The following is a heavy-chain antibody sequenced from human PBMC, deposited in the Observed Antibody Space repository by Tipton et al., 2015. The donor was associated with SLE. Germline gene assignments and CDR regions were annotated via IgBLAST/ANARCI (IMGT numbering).Heavy chain of an antibody. CDR1: GYTFTSYG. D-gene: IGHD2-2*01. J-gene: IGHJ3*02. CDR2: ISAYNGNT. Sequence: QLVQSGAEVKKPGASVKVSCKASGYTFTSYGISWVRQAPGQGLEWMGWISAYNGNTNYAQKLQGRVTMTTDTSTSTAYMELRSLRSEDTAVYYCAREGPCSTSCYQDAFDIWGQGTMVTVSS. CDR3: AREGPCSTSCYQDAFDI. V-gene: IGHV1-18*01.